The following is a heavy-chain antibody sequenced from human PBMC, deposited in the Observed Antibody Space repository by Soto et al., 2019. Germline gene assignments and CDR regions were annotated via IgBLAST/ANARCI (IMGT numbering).Heavy chain of an antibody. D-gene: IGHD3-10*01. V-gene: IGHV1-69*01. Sequence: QVHRVQSGAEEKKPGSSVKVSCKTSGGSFNNYAVSWVRQAPGQGLEWMGGIIPNFDTPNYAQKFQDRVTIIADESTSTVYMELRSLRSNDTAVYYCAVAMVREILIFESSGMHVWGQGTTVIVSS. CDR1: GGSFNNYA. J-gene: IGHJ6*02. CDR2: IIPNFDTP. CDR3: AVAMVREILIFESSGMHV.